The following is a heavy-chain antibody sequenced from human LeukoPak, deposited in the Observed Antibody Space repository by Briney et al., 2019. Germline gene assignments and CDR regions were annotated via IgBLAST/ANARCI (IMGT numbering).Heavy chain of an antibody. V-gene: IGHV4-38-2*02. J-gene: IGHJ4*02. D-gene: IGHD6-19*01. Sequence: SETVSLMCTVSCYSISRNFYWAWIRQSPGKGLEWIVSINHSWSTYYNPSLKSRGTISVDTAKNQFSLELSSVTRADTAVSYCATLYRGGRYVGGGRPVDYWGQGNLVTVSS. CDR2: INHSWST. CDR3: ATLYRGGRYVGGGRPVDY. CDR1: CYSISRNFY.